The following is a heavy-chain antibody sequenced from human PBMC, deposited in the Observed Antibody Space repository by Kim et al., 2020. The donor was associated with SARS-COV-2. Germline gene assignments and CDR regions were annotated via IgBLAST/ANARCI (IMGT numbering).Heavy chain of an antibody. CDR2: ISWNGCTI. Sequence: GGSLRLSCAASRFTCYDYGLHWVRHAPGKGLEWVSGISWNGCTICHADSVKGRFTISRDNAKNSLYLQMNSLRTEDTALYYCAKSKLTKCQGGWYGMDFWGQGTTVTVSS. CDR3: AKSKLTKCQGGWYGMDF. D-gene: IGHD2-15*01. J-gene: IGHJ6*02. V-gene: IGHV3-9*01. CDR1: RFTCYDYG.